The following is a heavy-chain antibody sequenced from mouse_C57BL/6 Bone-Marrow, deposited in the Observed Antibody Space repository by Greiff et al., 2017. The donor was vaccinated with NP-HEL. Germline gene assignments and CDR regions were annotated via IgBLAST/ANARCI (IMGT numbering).Heavy chain of an antibody. J-gene: IGHJ2*01. CDR3: ARESDDGYYGDY. V-gene: IGHV1-64*01. D-gene: IGHD2-3*01. CDR2: IHPNSGST. Sequence: VKLKQPGAELVKPGASVKLSCKASGYTFTSYWMHWVKQRPGQGLEWIGMIHPNSGSTNYNEKLQSKATLTVDKASSTAYMQLSSLTSEDSAVYYCARESDDGYYGDYWCQGTTLTVSS. CDR1: GYTFTSYW.